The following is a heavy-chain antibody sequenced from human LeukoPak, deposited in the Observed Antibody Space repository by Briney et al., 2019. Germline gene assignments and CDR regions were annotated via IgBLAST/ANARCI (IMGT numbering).Heavy chain of an antibody. D-gene: IGHD3-10*01. CDR3: ASSRGGWFGLFDY. CDR1: GYTFTNYY. Sequence: ASVKVSCKASGYTFTNYYIHWVRQAPGQGLEWMGLINPGGDNTDYAQNFQGRVTMTRDTSTSTVYMGLSSLRSEDTAVYYCASSRGGWFGLFDYWGQGTLVTVSS. CDR2: INPGGDNT. J-gene: IGHJ4*02. V-gene: IGHV1-46*01.